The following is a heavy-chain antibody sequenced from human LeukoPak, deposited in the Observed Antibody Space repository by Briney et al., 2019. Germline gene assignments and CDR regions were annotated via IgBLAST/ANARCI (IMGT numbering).Heavy chain of an antibody. J-gene: IGHJ4*02. Sequence: ASLKVSCKASGYTFTGYYMHWVRQAPGQGLEWMGWINSNSGGTNYAQKFRGRVTMTRDTSISTAYMELSRLRSDDTAVYYCARGGEGSGWYGGYYFDYWGQGTLVTVSP. V-gene: IGHV1-2*02. CDR1: GYTFTGYY. D-gene: IGHD6-19*01. CDR2: INSNSGGT. CDR3: ARGGEGSGWYGGYYFDY.